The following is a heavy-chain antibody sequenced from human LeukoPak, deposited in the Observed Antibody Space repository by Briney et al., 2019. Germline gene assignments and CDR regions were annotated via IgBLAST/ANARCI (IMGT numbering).Heavy chain of an antibody. CDR1: GFTFSSYA. V-gene: IGHV3-30-3*01. J-gene: IGHJ6*02. D-gene: IGHD3-10*01. CDR3: AKDSPGVLWFGELFENYYYGMDV. CDR2: ISYDGSNK. Sequence: GGSLRLSCAASGFTFSSYAMHWVRQAPGKGLEWVAVISYDGSNKYYADSVKGRFTISRDNSKNTLYLQMNSLRAEDTAVYYCAKDSPGVLWFGELFENYYYGMDVWGQGTTVTVSS.